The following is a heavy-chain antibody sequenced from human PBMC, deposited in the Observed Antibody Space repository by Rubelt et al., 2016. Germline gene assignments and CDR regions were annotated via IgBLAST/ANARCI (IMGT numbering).Heavy chain of an antibody. J-gene: IGHJ6*02. CDR1: GGSISSYY. CDR3: ARGKPPITMVRGLGLYGMDV. CDR2: IYYSGST. V-gene: IGHV4-59*12. Sequence: VQLQESGPGLVKPSETLSLTCTVSGGSISSYYWSWIRQPPGKGLEWIGYIYYSGSTNYNPSLKSGVTISVDTSKNQFSLKLSSVTAADTAVYYCARGKPPITMVRGLGLYGMDVWGQGTTVTVSS. D-gene: IGHD3-10*01.